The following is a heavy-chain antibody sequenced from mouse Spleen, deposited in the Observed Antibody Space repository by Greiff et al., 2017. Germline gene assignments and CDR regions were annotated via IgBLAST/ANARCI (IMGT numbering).Heavy chain of an antibody. CDR1: GFTFSSYA. CDR2: ISSGGGNT. J-gene: IGHJ4*01. Sequence: EVKLVESGGGLVKLGGSLKLSCAASGFTFSSYAMSWVRQTPEQRLEWVATISSGGGNTYYPASVKGRFTISRDNAKNTLYLQMSSLKSEDTAMYYCARTRVTYYAMDYWGQGTSVTVSS. D-gene: IGHD2-13*01. V-gene: IGHV5-9*04. CDR3: ARTRVTYYAMDY.